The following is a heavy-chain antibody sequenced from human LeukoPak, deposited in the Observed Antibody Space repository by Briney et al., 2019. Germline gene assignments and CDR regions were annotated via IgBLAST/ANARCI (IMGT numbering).Heavy chain of an antibody. CDR3: ARGKTYYDISKDAFDI. J-gene: IGHJ3*02. CDR1: SGSISSYY. D-gene: IGHD3-22*01. V-gene: IGHV4-59*01. CDR2: IYYSGST. Sequence: SETLSLTCTVSSGSISSYYWSWIRQPPGKGLEWIGYIYYSGSTNYNPSLKSRVTMSVDTSKNQFSLKLSSVTAADTAVYYCARGKTYYDISKDAFDIWGQGTMVTVSS.